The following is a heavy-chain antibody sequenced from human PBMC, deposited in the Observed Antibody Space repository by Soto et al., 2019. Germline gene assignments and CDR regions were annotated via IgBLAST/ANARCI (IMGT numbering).Heavy chain of an antibody. Sequence: QVQLVQSGAEVKKPGASVKVSCKASGYTFTSYGIIWVRQAPGQGLEGMGLISADNGNTNDAQKLQGRVTMTPVTSXXAAYLELRSLRSDATAVHYCATAFRLLPAASWFATWGQGTLVTVSS. V-gene: IGHV1-18*01. CDR1: GYTFTSYG. J-gene: IGHJ5*02. D-gene: IGHD2-2*01. CDR3: ATAFRLLPAASWFAT. CDR2: ISADNGNT.